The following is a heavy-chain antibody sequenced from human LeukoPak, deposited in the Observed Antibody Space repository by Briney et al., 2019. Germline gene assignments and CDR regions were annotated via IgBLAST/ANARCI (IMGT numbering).Heavy chain of an antibody. V-gene: IGHV3-48*04. D-gene: IGHD6-13*01. CDR1: GFTFSSYT. CDR3: ARGFIAASGTGFDY. Sequence: PGGSLRLSCAASGFTFSSYTMNWVRQAPGKGLEWVSYISRSSSTIYYADSVKGRFTISRDNAKNSLYLQMNSLRAEDTAVYYCARGFIAASGTGFDYWGQGTLVTVYS. CDR2: ISRSSSTI. J-gene: IGHJ4*02.